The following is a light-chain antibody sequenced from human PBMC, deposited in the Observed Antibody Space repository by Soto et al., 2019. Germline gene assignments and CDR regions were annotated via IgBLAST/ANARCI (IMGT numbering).Light chain of an antibody. CDR1: SGSVSTSYY. V-gene: IGLV8-61*01. J-gene: IGLJ2*01. CDR2: STN. Sequence: QTVVTQEPSFSVSPGRTVTLTCGLSSGSVSTSYYPSWYQQTPGQAPRTLIYSTNTRSSGVPDRFSGSILGNKAALTITGAQADGEYDYYCVLYMGSGISVFGGGTKLTVL. CDR3: VLYMGSGISV.